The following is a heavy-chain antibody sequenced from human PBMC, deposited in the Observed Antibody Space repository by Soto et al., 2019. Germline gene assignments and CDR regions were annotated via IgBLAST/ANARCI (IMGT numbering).Heavy chain of an antibody. CDR2: IIPMFGTA. V-gene: IGHV1-69*12. CDR3: ARGIRLWLRRINNGYSG. J-gene: IGHJ4*02. Sequence: QVQLVQSGAEVKKPESSVKVSCKAPGGTFSTYAISWVRQAPGQGLEWMGGIIPMFGTANYAQRFQDRVTITADESTNTVYMALTRLRSEDTAVYFCARGIRLWLRRINNGYSGWGQGTLVTVSS. CDR1: GGTFSTYA. D-gene: IGHD5-12*01.